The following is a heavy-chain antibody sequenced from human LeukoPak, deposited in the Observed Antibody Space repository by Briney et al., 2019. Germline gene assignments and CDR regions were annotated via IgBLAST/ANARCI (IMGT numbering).Heavy chain of an antibody. CDR2: ISFDGTNQ. CDR3: AKDSTLGYSYGHLDY. J-gene: IGHJ4*02. CDR1: RFSFSSYA. Sequence: GGSLRLACEASRFSFSSYAMHWVRQAPGKGLEWLAVISFDGTNQYHGDSVKGRFTISKDNSRSTLFLQMNSLRAEDTGVYYCAKDSTLGYSYGHLDYWGQGTLVTVSS. V-gene: IGHV3-30*18. D-gene: IGHD5-18*01.